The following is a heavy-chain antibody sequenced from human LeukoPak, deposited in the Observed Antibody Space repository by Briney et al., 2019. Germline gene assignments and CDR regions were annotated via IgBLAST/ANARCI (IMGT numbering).Heavy chain of an antibody. CDR1: GFTFSSHW. V-gene: IGHV3-74*01. CDR3: ARGATYAYYQDY. D-gene: IGHD1-26*01. J-gene: IGHJ4*02. CDR2: IKYDASST. Sequence: PGGSLRLSCADSGFTFSSHWMHWVRQARGKGLVWVSRIKYDASSTSYADSVKGRSTISRDNAKNTLYLQMNSLRAEDTAVYYCARGATYAYYQDYWGQGTLVTVSS.